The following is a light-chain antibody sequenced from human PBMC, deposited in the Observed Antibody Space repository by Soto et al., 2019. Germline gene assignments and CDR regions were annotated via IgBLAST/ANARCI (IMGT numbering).Light chain of an antibody. V-gene: IGLV2-14*01. CDR2: EVN. J-gene: IGLJ3*02. Sequence: QSALTQPASVSGSPGQSITISCTGTSSDAGGYNYVSWYQQHPGKAPKLMIYEVNNRPSGVSNRFSGSKSGNTASLTISGLQAEDEADYYCTSYTSSNTPVFGGGTKLTVL. CDR3: TSYTSSNTPV. CDR1: SSDAGGYNY.